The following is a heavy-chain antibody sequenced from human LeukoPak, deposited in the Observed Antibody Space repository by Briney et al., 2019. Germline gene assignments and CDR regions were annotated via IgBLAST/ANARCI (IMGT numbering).Heavy chain of an antibody. Sequence: SETLSLTCSVSGGSINRSSYYWGWIRLPPGKGLEWIGSIYYSGSTYYNPSLRSRVTMSVDTSKNQFSLKLSSVTAADTAVYYCSRVPSSGYDWFDPWGQGALVTASS. CDR2: IYYSGST. D-gene: IGHD6-13*01. CDR3: SRVPSSGYDWFDP. V-gene: IGHV4-39*07. CDR1: GGSINRSSYY. J-gene: IGHJ5*02.